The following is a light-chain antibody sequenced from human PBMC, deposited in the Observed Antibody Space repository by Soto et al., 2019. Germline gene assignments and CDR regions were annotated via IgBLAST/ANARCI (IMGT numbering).Light chain of an antibody. CDR2: KAS. Sequence: DIQMTQSPSTLSASVGDRVTITGRASQSISSSLAWYQQKPGNDPKLLIYKASSLESGVPTRFSGSGSGTEFTRTISSAQPDDFATYYWQQYNSYWTFGQGTKVEIK. CDR3: QQYNSYWT. J-gene: IGKJ1*01. V-gene: IGKV1-5*03. CDR1: QSISSS.